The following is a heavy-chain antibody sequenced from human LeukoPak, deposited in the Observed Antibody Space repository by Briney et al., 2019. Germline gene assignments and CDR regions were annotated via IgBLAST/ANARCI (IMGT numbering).Heavy chain of an antibody. Sequence: SETLSLTCTVSGGSISGYYWSWVRQPPGKGLEWIGYIYYSGSTNYNPSLKSRVTISVDTSKNQISLKLHSVTAADTAVYYCASLRYGSGSQGALDYGSDYWGQGTLVTVSS. CDR1: GGSISGYY. CDR2: IYYSGST. V-gene: IGHV4-59*01. J-gene: IGHJ4*02. D-gene: IGHD3-10*01. CDR3: ASLRYGSGSQGALDYGSDY.